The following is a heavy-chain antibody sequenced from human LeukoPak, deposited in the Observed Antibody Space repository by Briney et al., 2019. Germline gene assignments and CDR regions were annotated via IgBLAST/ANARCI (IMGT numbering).Heavy chain of an antibody. V-gene: IGHV4-4*07. D-gene: IGHD1-26*01. CDR2: IYTSGST. CDR1: GGSISSYY. J-gene: IGHJ4*02. CDR3: ASSMIQGGYFDY. Sequence: PSATLSLTCTVSGGSISSYYWSWIRQPAGKGLEWIGRIYTSGSTNYNPSLKSRVTMSVDTSKNQFSLKLSSVTAADTAVYYSASSMIQGGYFDYWGQGTPVTVSS.